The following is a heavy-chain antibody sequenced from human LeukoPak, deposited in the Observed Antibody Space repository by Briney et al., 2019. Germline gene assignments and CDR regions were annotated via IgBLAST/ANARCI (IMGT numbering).Heavy chain of an antibody. V-gene: IGHV3-30*04. CDR3: ARDRGYSSSWPLDY. J-gene: IGHJ4*02. CDR2: ISYDGSNK. D-gene: IGHD6-13*01. CDR1: GFTFSSYA. Sequence: GRSLRLSCAASGFTFSSYAMHGVRQAPGKGLEWVAVISYDGSNKYYADSVKGRFTISRDNSKNTLYLQMNSLGAEDTAVYYCARDRGYSSSWPLDYWGQGTLVTVSS.